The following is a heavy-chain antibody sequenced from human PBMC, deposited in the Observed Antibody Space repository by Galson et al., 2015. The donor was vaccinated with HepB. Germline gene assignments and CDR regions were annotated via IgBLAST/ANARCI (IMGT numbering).Heavy chain of an antibody. CDR2: INHSGST. CDR1: GGSFSGYY. Sequence: SETLSLTCAVYGGSFSGYYWSWIRQPPGKGLEWIGEINHSGSTNYNPSLKSRLSISKDTSENQISLKLSSVTAADTAVYYCARVSRATGWYFDLWGRGTLVTVSS. J-gene: IGHJ2*01. V-gene: IGHV4-34*01. D-gene: IGHD1-14*01. CDR3: ARVSRATGWYFDL.